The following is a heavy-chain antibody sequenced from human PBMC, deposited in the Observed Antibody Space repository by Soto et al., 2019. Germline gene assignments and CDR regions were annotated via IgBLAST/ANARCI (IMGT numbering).Heavy chain of an antibody. CDR3: ARDYYGSGSHDS. D-gene: IGHD3-10*01. CDR2: IYSGYTT. V-gene: IGHV3-53*01. CDR1: GFIVKNNY. Sequence: GSLRLSCAASGFIVKNNYMSWVRQAPGKGLEWVSVIYSGYTTYYADSVKGRFTISRDDSKNTLSLQMNSLRVDDTALYYCARDYYGSGSHDSWGQGTLVTVSS. J-gene: IGHJ5*01.